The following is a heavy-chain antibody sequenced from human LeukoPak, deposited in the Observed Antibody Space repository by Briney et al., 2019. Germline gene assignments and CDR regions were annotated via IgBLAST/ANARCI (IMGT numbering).Heavy chain of an antibody. CDR2: IYYTGST. V-gene: IGHV4-59*13. CDR1: GGSIGSYY. CDR3: ARCGYSYGTGYHFDS. Sequence: SETLSLTCTVSGGSIGSYYWSWIRQPPGKRLEWIGFIYYTGSTNYNSSLKSRVTISLDTSKNQFSLRLSSMTAADTAVYFCARCGYSYGTGYHFDSWGQGTLVTVSS. J-gene: IGHJ4*02. D-gene: IGHD5-18*01.